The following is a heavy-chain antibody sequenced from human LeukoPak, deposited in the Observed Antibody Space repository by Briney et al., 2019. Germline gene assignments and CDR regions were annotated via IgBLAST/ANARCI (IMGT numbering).Heavy chain of an antibody. V-gene: IGHV4-61*02. CDR3: ARGGPVTIVRGDGARGDDY. Sequence: NPSETLSLTCTVYGGSLSSGCYYWSWLRQPAGKGLEWFVRIYTRRCTNYNPSPKSRVTISVEPSKTQFSLKLSSVTAADTAVYYCARGGPVTIVRGDGARGDDYWGQGTLVTVSS. D-gene: IGHD3-10*01. CDR1: GGSLSSGCYY. CDR2: IYTRRCT. J-gene: IGHJ4*02.